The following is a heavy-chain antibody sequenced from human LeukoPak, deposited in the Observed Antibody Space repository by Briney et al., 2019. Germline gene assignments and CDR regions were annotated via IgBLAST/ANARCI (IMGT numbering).Heavy chain of an antibody. CDR2: ISISSSYI. V-gene: IGHV3-21*01. J-gene: IGHJ4*02. CDR3: ARENYYDSSAYY. D-gene: IGHD3-22*01. Sequence: GGSLRLSCAASGFTVSSNYMNWVRQAPGKGLEWVSSISISSSYIYYADSVKGRFTISRDNAKNSLYLQMNSLRAEDTAVYFCARENYYDSSAYYSGQGTLVTVSS. CDR1: GFTVSSNY.